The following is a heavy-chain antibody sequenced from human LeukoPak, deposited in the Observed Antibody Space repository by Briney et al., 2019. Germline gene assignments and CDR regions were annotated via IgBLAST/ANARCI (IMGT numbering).Heavy chain of an antibody. V-gene: IGHV3-74*01. CDR1: GFTFSRYW. CDR2: INSDGSTT. J-gene: IGHJ6*02. Sequence: GGSLRLSCAASGFTFSRYWMNWVRQAPGKGLVWVSRINSDGSTTRYADSVKGRFTISRDNAKNRMYLQMNSLRAEDTAVYYCARENFYGMDVWGQGTTVTVSS. CDR3: ARENFYGMDV.